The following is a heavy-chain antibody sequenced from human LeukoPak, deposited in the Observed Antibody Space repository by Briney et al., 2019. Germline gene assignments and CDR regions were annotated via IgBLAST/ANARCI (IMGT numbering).Heavy chain of an antibody. CDR3: ARDRHGSGSAHSFDP. J-gene: IGHJ5*02. D-gene: IGHD3-10*01. CDR1: GGSISSYY. Sequence: SETLFLTCTVSGGSISSYYWSWIRQPPGKGLEWIAYIYYSGITNYNPSLKSRATISVDTSKNEFSLKLSSVTAADTAVYYCARDRHGSGSAHSFDPWGQGTLVTVSS. V-gene: IGHV4-59*01. CDR2: IYYSGIT.